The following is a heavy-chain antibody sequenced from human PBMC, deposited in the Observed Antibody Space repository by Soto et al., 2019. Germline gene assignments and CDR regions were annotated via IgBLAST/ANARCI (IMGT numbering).Heavy chain of an antibody. V-gene: IGHV3-30-3*01. D-gene: IGHD3-22*01. CDR1: GFTFSSYA. J-gene: IGHJ4*02. CDR3: ARDLQYDSSHY. CDR2: ISYDGSNK. Sequence: GGSLRLSCAASGFTFSSYAMHWVRQAPGKGLEWVAVISYDGSNKYYADSVKGRFTISRDNSKNTLYLQMNSLRAEDTAVYYCARDLQYDSSHYWGQGTLVTVSS.